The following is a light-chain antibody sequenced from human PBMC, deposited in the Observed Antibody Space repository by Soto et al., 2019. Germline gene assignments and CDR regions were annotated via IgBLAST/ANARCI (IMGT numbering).Light chain of an antibody. J-gene: IGKJ1*01. V-gene: IGKV1-5*01. CDR3: QQYSSYPST. CDR1: QSINGW. CDR2: DAS. Sequence: DIQMTQSPSTLSASVGDRVTITCRASQSINGWLAWYQQKPGKAPKLLIFDASSLETGVPARFSGSESGTDFTLTISSLQPDDFATYYCQQYSSYPSTFGQGTKVDI.